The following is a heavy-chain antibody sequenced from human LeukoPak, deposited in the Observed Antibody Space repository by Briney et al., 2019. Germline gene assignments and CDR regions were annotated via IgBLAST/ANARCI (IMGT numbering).Heavy chain of an antibody. CDR3: AKLRDFYDSTGYSRFPY. D-gene: IGHD3-22*01. V-gene: IGHV3-23*01. Sequence: PGGSLRLSCAVSGFNFSGYAMGWVRQAPGKGLEWVSAISGSAGSTYYADSVKGRFTISRDNSKNTLYLQMNSLRAEDTAVYYCAKLRDFYDSTGYSRFPYWGQGTLVTVSS. CDR1: GFNFSGYA. J-gene: IGHJ4*02. CDR2: ISGSAGST.